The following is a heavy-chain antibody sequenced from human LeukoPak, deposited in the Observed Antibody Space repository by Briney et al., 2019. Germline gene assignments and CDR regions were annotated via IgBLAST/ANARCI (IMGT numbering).Heavy chain of an antibody. V-gene: IGHV1-69*01. J-gene: IGHJ5*02. CDR1: GGTFSSYA. CDR2: IIPIFGTA. CDR3: ARERGRDGYNIRYDWFDP. Sequence: RASVKVSCKASGGTFSSYAISWARQAPGQGLEWMGGIIPIFGTANYAQKFQGRVTITADESTSTAYMELSSLRSEDTAVYYCARERGRDGYNIRYDWFDPWGQGTLVTVSS. D-gene: IGHD5-24*01.